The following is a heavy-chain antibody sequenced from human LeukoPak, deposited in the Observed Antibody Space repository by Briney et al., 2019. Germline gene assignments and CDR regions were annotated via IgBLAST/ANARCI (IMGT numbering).Heavy chain of an antibody. D-gene: IGHD2-15*01. V-gene: IGHV3-30*18. CDR1: GFTFSSYG. J-gene: IGHJ5*02. CDR2: ISYDGSNK. CDR3: AKDGLVASWSAENWFDP. Sequence: SGGSLRLSCAASGFTFSSYGMHWVRQAPGKGLEWVAVISYDGSNKYYADSVKGRFTISRDNSKNTLYLQMNSLRAEDTAVYYCAKDGLVASWSAENWFDPWGQGTLVTVSS.